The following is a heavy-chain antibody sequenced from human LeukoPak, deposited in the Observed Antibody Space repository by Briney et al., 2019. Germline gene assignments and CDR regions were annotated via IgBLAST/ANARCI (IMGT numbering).Heavy chain of an antibody. Sequence: GESLKISCKGSGYTFSNYWIAWVRQMPGEGLEWMGIINPVDSETRYSPSFEGQVTISADKSSSTAYLQWSSLKASDTAMYYCARHLGSYPLDYWGQGTLVTVSS. J-gene: IGHJ4*02. CDR1: GYTFSNYW. CDR3: ARHLGSYPLDY. V-gene: IGHV5-51*01. CDR2: INPVDSET. D-gene: IGHD1-26*01.